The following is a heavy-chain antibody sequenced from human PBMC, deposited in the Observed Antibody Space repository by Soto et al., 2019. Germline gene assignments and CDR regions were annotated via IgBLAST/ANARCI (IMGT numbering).Heavy chain of an antibody. CDR3: ARQVPIDGSGSFIWFDP. D-gene: IGHD3-10*01. J-gene: IGHJ5*02. CDR2: IYYSGST. V-gene: IGHV4-39*01. Sequence: PSETLSLTCTVSGGSISSSSYYWGWIRQPPGKGLEWIGSIYYSGSTYYNPSLKSRVTISVDTSKNQFSLKLSSVTAADTAVYYCARQVPIDGSGSFIWFDPWGQGTLVTVSS. CDR1: GGSISSSSYY.